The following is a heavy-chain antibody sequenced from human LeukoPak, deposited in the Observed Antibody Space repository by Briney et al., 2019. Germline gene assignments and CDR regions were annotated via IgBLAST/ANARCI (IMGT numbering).Heavy chain of an antibody. CDR1: GFTVSSNY. Sequence: GGSLRLSCAASGFTVSSNYMSWVRQAPGKGLEWVSVIYSGGSTYYADSVEGRFTISRDNSKNTLYLQMNSLRAEDTAVYYCARSSRGDSSGYYPRYFDYWGQGTLVTVSS. V-gene: IGHV3-66*02. J-gene: IGHJ4*02. D-gene: IGHD3-22*01. CDR3: ARSSRGDSSGYYPRYFDY. CDR2: IYSGGST.